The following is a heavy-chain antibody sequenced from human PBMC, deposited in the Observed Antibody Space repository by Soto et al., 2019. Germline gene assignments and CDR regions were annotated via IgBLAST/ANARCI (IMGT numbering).Heavy chain of an antibody. CDR1: GYTFTSYG. V-gene: IGHV1-18*04. D-gene: IGHD3-9*01. J-gene: IGHJ3*02. CDR2: ISAYNGNT. CDR3: ARDWAENYYILTGYIVAFDI. Sequence: ASVKVSCRASGYTFTSYGISWVRQAPGQGLEWMGWISAYNGNTNYAQKLQGRVTMTTDTATSTAYMELRSLRSDDTAVYYCARDWAENYYILTGYIVAFDIWGQGTMVTVSS.